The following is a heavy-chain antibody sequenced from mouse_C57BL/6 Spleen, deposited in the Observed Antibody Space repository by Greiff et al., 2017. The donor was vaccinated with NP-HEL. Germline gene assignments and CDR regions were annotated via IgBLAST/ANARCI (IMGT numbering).Heavy chain of an antibody. V-gene: IGHV5-9*01. CDR2: ISGGGGNT. CDR1: GFTFSSYT. J-gene: IGHJ3*01. Sequence: EVMLVESGGGLVKPGGSLKLSCAASGFTFSSYTMSWVRQTPEKRLEWVATISGGGGNTYYPDSVKGRFTISRDNAKNTLYLQMSSLRSEDTALYYGARRPIYYDYGAWFAYWGQGTLVTVSA. D-gene: IGHD2-4*01. CDR3: ARRPIYYDYGAWFAY.